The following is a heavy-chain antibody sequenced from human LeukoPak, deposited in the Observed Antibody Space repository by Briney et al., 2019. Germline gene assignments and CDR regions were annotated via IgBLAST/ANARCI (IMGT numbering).Heavy chain of an antibody. J-gene: IGHJ3*02. CDR2: IYYSGST. D-gene: IGHD4-17*01. CDR3: ARDLVTVTKGFDI. Sequence: SETLSLTCTVSGGSISSYYWSWIRQPPGKGLEWIGYIYYSGSTNYNPSLKSRVTISIDTSKNQFSLKLTSVTAADTAVYYCARDLVTVTKGFDIWGQGTMVSVSS. V-gene: IGHV4-59*01. CDR1: GGSISSYY.